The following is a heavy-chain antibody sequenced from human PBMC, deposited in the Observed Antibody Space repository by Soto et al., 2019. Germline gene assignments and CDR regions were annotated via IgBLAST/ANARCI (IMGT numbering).Heavy chain of an antibody. V-gene: IGHV3-30*18. D-gene: IGHD6-13*01. Sequence: QVQLVESGGGVVQPGRSLRLSCAASGFTFSSYGMHWVRQAPGKGLEWVGVISYDGSNEYYADSVKGRFTISRDNSKNTLYLQMNSLRAEDTAVYYCAKGISSSWYKGFDYWGQGTLVTVSS. CDR3: AKGISSSWYKGFDY. CDR2: ISYDGSNE. J-gene: IGHJ4*02. CDR1: GFTFSSYG.